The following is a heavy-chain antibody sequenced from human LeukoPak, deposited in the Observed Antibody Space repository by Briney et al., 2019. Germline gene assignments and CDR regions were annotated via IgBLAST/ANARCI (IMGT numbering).Heavy chain of an antibody. D-gene: IGHD3-10*01. CDR2: IKNKTDGGTT. V-gene: IGHV3-15*01. CDR1: GFAFSNAW. Sequence: GGSLRLSCAASGFAFSNAWMNWVRQVPGKGLEWVGRIKNKTDGGTTDYAAPVKGRFAISRDDSKSILYLQMNSLKTEDTAVYYCTARSSVNNFFDYWGQGMMVTASS. J-gene: IGHJ4*02. CDR3: TARSSVNNFFDY.